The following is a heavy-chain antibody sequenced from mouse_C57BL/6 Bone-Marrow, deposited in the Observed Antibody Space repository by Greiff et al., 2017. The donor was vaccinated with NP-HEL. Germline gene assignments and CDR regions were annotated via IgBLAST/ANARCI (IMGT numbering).Heavy chain of an antibody. Sequence: QVQLQQSGAELARPGASVKLSCKASGYTFTSYGISWVKQRTGQGLEWIGEIYPRSGNTYYNEKFKGKATLTADKSSSTAYMELRSLTSEDSAVYFCADYYSSRGYWYFDVWGTGTTVTVSS. V-gene: IGHV1-81*01. CDR3: ADYYSSRGYWYFDV. D-gene: IGHD1-1*01. J-gene: IGHJ1*03. CDR1: GYTFTSYG. CDR2: IYPRSGNT.